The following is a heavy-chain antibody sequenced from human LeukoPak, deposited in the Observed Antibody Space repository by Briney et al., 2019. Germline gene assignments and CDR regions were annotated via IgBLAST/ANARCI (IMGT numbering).Heavy chain of an antibody. CDR1: GFSLSTSGVG. CDR3: AVRGYSSSSGSNWFDP. J-gene: IGHJ5*02. Sequence: SGPTLVKPTQTLTLTCTFSGFSLSTSGVGVGWIRQPPGKALEWLALLYWNDDKRYSPFLKSRVTITKDTSKNQVVLTMTNMDPVDTATYYCAVRGYSSSSGSNWFDPWGQGTLVTVSS. D-gene: IGHD6-6*01. V-gene: IGHV2-5*01. CDR2: LYWNDDK.